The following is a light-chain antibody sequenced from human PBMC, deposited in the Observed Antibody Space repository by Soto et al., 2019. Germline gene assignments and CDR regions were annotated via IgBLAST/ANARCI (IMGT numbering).Light chain of an antibody. J-gene: IGKJ3*01. CDR3: QQRSNWPPFT. Sequence: EIVLTQSPATLSLSPGERATLSCRASQSVSSYLAWYQQKPGQAPRLLIYDASNRATGIPVRFSGSGSGTDFTLTISSLEPEDFAVYYCQQRSNWPPFTFGPGTKVDI. CDR2: DAS. CDR1: QSVSSY. V-gene: IGKV3-11*01.